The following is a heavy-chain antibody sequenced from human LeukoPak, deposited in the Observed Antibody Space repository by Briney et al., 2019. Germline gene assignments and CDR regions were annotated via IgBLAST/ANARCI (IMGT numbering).Heavy chain of an antibody. CDR2: ISSSSSYI. J-gene: IGHJ6*03. CDR1: GFTFSTFA. V-gene: IGHV3-21*01. Sequence: PGGSLRLSCAASGFTFSTFAMIWVRQPPGKGLGWVSSISSSSSYIYYGDSVKGRFTISRDNAKNSLYLQMNSLRAEVTAVYYCARRITFGGVIVHDYMDFWGKGTTVTVSS. CDR3: ARRITFGGVIVHDYMDF. D-gene: IGHD3-16*02.